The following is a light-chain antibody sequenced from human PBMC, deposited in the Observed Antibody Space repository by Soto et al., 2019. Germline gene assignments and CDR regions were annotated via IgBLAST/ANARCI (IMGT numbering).Light chain of an antibody. CDR3: LLYKTYGT. CDR2: DAS. CDR1: QSINTW. J-gene: IGKJ1*01. Sequence: DIQMAQSPSTLSASVGDRVTITCRASQSINTWLAWYQQRPGRAPKLLIYDASSLQSGVPSRFSGSGSATEFTLTISSLQPDDSAIYYCLLYKTYGTFGQGNKV. V-gene: IGKV1-5*01.